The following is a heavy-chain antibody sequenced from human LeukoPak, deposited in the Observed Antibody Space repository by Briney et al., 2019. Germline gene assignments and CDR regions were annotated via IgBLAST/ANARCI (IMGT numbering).Heavy chain of an antibody. J-gene: IGHJ4*02. CDR3: GGSSGWFDPFDY. CDR1: GFTFSSHV. CDR2: ISSIGGST. V-gene: IGHV3-64D*06. Sequence: HAGGSLRLSCSASGFTFSSHVMPWVRQAPGKGLEYVSTISSIGGSTYYADSVKGRFTISRDKSKNTLYLQMSSLRAEDTAVYYCGGSSGWFDPFDYWGQGTLVTVSS. D-gene: IGHD6-19*01.